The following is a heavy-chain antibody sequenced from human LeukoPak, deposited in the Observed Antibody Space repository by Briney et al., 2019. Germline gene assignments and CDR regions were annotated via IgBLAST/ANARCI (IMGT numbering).Heavy chain of an antibody. CDR2: IYHSGST. V-gene: IGHV4-4*02. CDR3: ARGAGYNYPYYFDY. CDR1: SGSISSSNW. Sequence: SGTLSLTCAVSSGSISSSNWWSWVRQPPGKGLEWIGEIYHSGSTNYNPSLQSRVTISVDKSKKQFSLRLSSVTAADTAVYYCARGAGYNYPYYFDYWGQGTLVTVSS. D-gene: IGHD5-24*01. J-gene: IGHJ4*02.